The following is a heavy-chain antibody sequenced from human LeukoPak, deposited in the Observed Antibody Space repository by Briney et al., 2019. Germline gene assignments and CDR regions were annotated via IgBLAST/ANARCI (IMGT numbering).Heavy chain of an antibody. J-gene: IGHJ4*02. CDR3: ARVGYSSSWYGVDY. CDR2: MNPNSGNT. V-gene: IGHV1-8*01. D-gene: IGHD6-13*01. Sequence: ASVKVSCKASGYTFTNYDINWVRQATGQGLEWMGWMNPNSGNTGFAQKFQGRVTMTRNTSISTAYMELRSLRSEDTAVYYCARVGYSSSWYGVDYWGQGTLVTVSS. CDR1: GYTFTNYD.